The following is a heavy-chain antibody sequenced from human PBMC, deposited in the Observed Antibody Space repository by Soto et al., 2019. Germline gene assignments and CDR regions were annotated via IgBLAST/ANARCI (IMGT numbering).Heavy chain of an antibody. V-gene: IGHV2-5*02. J-gene: IGHJ4*02. Sequence: QITLKESGPTLVKPTQTLTLTCTFSGFSLSTTRVGVGWIRQPPGEALEWLALLYWDDDKLYSPSLKRRLTITKDTSKNQVVLTLTNMDPVDTATYYCAHSKPSGRRYYFDYWGQGTLVTVSS. CDR3: AHSKPSGRRYYFDY. CDR2: LYWDDDK. CDR1: GFSLSTTRVG.